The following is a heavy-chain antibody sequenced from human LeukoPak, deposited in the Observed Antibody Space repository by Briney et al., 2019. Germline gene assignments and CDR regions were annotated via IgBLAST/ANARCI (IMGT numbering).Heavy chain of an antibody. Sequence: GGSLRLSCAASGFTFSSYGMHWVRQAPGKGLEWVAFIRYDGSNKYYADSVKGRFTISRDNSKNTLYLQMNSLRAEDTAVYYCAKDRVTYYDFWSGYYIDYWGQGTLVTVSS. CDR3: AKDRVTYYDFWSGYYIDY. CDR1: GFTFSSYG. V-gene: IGHV3-30*02. J-gene: IGHJ4*02. D-gene: IGHD3-3*01. CDR2: IRYDGSNK.